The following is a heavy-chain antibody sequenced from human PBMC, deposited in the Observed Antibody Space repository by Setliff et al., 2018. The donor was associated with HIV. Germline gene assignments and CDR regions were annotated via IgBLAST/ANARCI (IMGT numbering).Heavy chain of an antibody. CDR3: AKKTAAYTSGSWLHY. CDR1: GFIFRNYW. Sequence: GGSLRLSCAVSGFIFRNYWMTWVRQAPGRGLEWVASINQDESEKYYVDSVKGRFTISRDNAQNSLYLQMNSLRAEDTAVYYCAKKTAAYTSGSWLHYWGQGTLVTVSS. J-gene: IGHJ4*02. V-gene: IGHV3-7*03. D-gene: IGHD3-10*01. CDR2: INQDESEK.